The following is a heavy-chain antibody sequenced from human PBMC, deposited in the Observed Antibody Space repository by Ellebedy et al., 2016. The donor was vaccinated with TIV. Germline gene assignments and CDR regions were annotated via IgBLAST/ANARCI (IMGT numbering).Heavy chain of an antibody. J-gene: IGHJ1*01. CDR3: ARDSSSLAQPSPTEEYFQH. V-gene: IGHV3-30-3*01. CDR1: GFTFSSYA. CDR2: ISYDGSNK. D-gene: IGHD6-13*01. Sequence: GESLKISCAASGFTFSSYAMHWVRQAPGKGLEWVAVISYDGSNKYYADSVKGRFTISRDNAKNSLYLQMNSLRAEDTAVYYCARDSSSLAQPSPTEEYFQHWGQGTLVTVSS.